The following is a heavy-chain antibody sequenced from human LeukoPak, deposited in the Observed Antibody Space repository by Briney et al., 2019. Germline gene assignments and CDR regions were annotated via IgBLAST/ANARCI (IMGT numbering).Heavy chain of an antibody. CDR1: GLSFSTYW. J-gene: IGHJ4*02. V-gene: IGHV3-7*01. CDR2: IKQYGSEK. Sequence: GGSLRLSCAASGLSFSTYWMTWVRQAPGKGLEGVANIKQYGSEKEYVDSVKGRFTISRDNAKKSVYMQMNSLRDEDTAVYYCARDGSYSSGWYNYFDYWGQGTLVTVSS. D-gene: IGHD6-19*01. CDR3: ARDGSYSSGWYNYFDY.